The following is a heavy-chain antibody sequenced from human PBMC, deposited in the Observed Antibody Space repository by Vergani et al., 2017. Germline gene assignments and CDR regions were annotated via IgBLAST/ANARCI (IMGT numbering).Heavy chain of an antibody. J-gene: IGHJ6*02. Sequence: QVQLQESGPGLVKPSETLSLTCTVSGGSITNNFWSWIRRPPGKGLEWIGYINHSGATNSKSSLRSRVNIPINTSKSSFSLGLSSVTTAETARYSCANGPGVGGYYYCMDVWGQGTTVTGSS. CDR2: INHSGAT. V-gene: IGHV4-59*01. CDR3: ANGPGVGGYYYCMDV. D-gene: IGHD3-16*01. CDR1: GGSITNNF.